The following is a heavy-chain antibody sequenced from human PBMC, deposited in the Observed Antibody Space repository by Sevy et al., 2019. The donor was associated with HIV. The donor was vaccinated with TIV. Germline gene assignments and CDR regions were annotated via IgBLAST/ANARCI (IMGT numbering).Heavy chain of an antibody. CDR3: AKDREKLRKAYFDY. CDR2: ISYDGSNK. CDR1: GFTFSSYG. J-gene: IGHJ4*02. V-gene: IGHV3-30*18. D-gene: IGHD1-26*01. Sequence: GGSLRLSCAASGFTFSSYGMHWVRQAPGKGLEWVAVISYDGSNKYYADSVKGRFTISRDNSKNTLYLQMNSLRAEDTAVYYCAKDREKLRKAYFDYWGQGTLVTVSS.